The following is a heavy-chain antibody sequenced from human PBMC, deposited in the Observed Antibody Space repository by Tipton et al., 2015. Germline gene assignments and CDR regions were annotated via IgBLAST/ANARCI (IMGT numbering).Heavy chain of an antibody. CDR1: GGSISNYY. V-gene: IGHV4-59*01. CDR3: ARHRGVGGLADY. Sequence: TLSLTCTVSGGSISNYYWGWIRQPPGKGLEWIGYIYYTGNTNYNASLRSRVTISLDTSKNQFSLELTSVTAADTAVYYCARHRGVGGLADYWGRGTLVTVSS. CDR2: IYYTGNT. D-gene: IGHD3-10*01. J-gene: IGHJ4*02.